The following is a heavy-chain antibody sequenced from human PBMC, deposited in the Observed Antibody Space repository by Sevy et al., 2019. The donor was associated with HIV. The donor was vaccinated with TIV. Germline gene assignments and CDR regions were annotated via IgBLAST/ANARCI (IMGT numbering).Heavy chain of an antibody. CDR2: IYYSGST. CDR3: ARARSPDTAMVEFDY. J-gene: IGHJ4*02. D-gene: IGHD5-18*01. V-gene: IGHV4-61*01. CDR1: GGSVSSGSYY. Sequence: SETLSLTCTVSGGSVSSGSYYWSWIRQPPGKGLEWIGYIYYSGSTNYNPSPKSRVTISVDTSKNQFSLKLSSVTAADTAVYYCARARSPDTAMVEFDYWGQGTLVTVSS.